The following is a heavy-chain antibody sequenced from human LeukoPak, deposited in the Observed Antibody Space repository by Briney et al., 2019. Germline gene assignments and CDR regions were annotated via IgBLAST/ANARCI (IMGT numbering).Heavy chain of an antibody. CDR1: GFTFINYG. Sequence: GGSLRLSCVVSGFTFINYGMSWVRQAPGKGLEWVSTIRASGDRTYYAESVKGRFTMSGDKSKNTLYLQMSNLRAEDTAVYHCAVLAVPAVGYWGQGTLVIVSS. CDR3: AVLAVPAVGY. D-gene: IGHD2-15*01. CDR2: IRASGDRT. J-gene: IGHJ4*02. V-gene: IGHV3-23*01.